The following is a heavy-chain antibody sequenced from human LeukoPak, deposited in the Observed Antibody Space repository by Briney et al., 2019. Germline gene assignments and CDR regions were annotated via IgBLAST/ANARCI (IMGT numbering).Heavy chain of an antibody. D-gene: IGHD2-21*01. CDR2: ISYDGSNK. CDR1: GFTFSSYG. J-gene: IGHJ4*02. CDR3: ARDQGDGSLGY. V-gene: IGHV3-30*03. Sequence: GGSLRLSCAASGFTFSSYGMHWVRQAPGKGLEWVAVISYDGSNKFYADSVKGRFTISRDNSKNTLYLLLNSLRAEDTAVYYCARDQGDGSLGYWGQGTLVTVSS.